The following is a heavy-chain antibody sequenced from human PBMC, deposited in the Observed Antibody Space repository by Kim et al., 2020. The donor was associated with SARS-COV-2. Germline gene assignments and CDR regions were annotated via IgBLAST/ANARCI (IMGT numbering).Heavy chain of an antibody. Sequence: SETLSLTCTVSGGSISSSSYYWGWIRQPPGKGLEWIGSIYYSGSTYYNPSLKSRVTISVDTSKNQFSLKLSSVTAADTAVYYCARDGPTHSYGHTPFDYWGQGTLVTVSS. J-gene: IGHJ4*02. CDR2: IYYSGST. CDR3: ARDGPTHSYGHTPFDY. D-gene: IGHD5-18*01. V-gene: IGHV4-39*07. CDR1: GGSISSSSYY.